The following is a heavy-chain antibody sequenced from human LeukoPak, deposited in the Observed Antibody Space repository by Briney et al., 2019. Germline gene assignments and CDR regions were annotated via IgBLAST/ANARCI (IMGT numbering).Heavy chain of an antibody. CDR3: ASSLDYDFSVGAQASIRADYYYGMDV. J-gene: IGHJ6*02. D-gene: IGHD3-3*01. CDR2: IIPIFGTA. Sequence: GASVKVSCKASGYTFTRYYVHWVRQAPGQGLEWMGGIIPIFGTANYAQKFQGRVTITADESTSTAYMELSSLRSEDTAVYYCASSLDYDFSVGAQASIRADYYYGMDVWGQGTTVTVSS. CDR1: GYTFTRYY. V-gene: IGHV1-69*13.